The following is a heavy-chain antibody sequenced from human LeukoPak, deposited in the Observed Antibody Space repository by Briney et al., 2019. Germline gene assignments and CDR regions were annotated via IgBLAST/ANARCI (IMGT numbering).Heavy chain of an antibody. J-gene: IGHJ6*03. Sequence: GGSLRLSCAASGFTFSSYGMHWVRQAPDKGLEWVAFIRNDGSNQYHADSVKGRFTISRDNSKNTVYLQMNSLRAEDTAVYYCARGWHQLLPYYYYMDVWGKGTTVTVSS. CDR2: IRNDGSNQ. CDR1: GFTFSSYG. CDR3: ARGWHQLLPYYYYMDV. D-gene: IGHD2-2*01. V-gene: IGHV3-30*02.